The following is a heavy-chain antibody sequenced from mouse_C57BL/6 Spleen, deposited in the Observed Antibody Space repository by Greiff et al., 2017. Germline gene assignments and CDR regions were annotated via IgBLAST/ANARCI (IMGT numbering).Heavy chain of an antibody. CDR2: INPGSGGT. J-gene: IGHJ2*01. D-gene: IGHD3-2*02. Sequence: QVQLQQSGAELVRPGTSVKVSCKASGYAFTNYLIEWVKQRPGQGLEWIGVINPGSGGTNYNEKFKGKATLTADKSSSTAYMQLSSLTSEDSAVYFCARSRKTAQATGFDYWGQGTTLTVSS. CDR1: GYAFTNYL. V-gene: IGHV1-54*01. CDR3: ARSRKTAQATGFDY.